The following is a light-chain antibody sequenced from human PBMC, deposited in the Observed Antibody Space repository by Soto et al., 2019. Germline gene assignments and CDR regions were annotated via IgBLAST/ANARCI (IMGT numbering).Light chain of an antibody. Sequence: QSALTQPASVSGSAGQSITISCSGTMRDVGAYNLVSWYQQHPGTAPKLIIYEVRNRPSGISSRFSGSRSGNTASLTISGLQPEDEGDYYCSAYRARSTLVFGGGTKLTVL. V-gene: IGLV2-14*01. J-gene: IGLJ3*02. CDR1: MRDVGAYNL. CDR2: EVR. CDR3: SAYRARSTLV.